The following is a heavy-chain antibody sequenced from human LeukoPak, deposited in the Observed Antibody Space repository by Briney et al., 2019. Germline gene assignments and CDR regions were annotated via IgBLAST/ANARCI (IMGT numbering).Heavy chain of an antibody. J-gene: IGHJ3*02. CDR2: IYSSGGT. Sequence: SETLSLTCTVSGFSISTYSWSWIRQPPGKGLEWVGYIYSSGGTDHNPSLKSRVTMSVDTSTNQLSLKLSSVTAADTAVYYCASGPRIVGATKGAFEIWGQGTMVTVSS. V-gene: IGHV4-59*01. CDR3: ASGPRIVGATKGAFEI. CDR1: GFSISTYS. D-gene: IGHD1-26*01.